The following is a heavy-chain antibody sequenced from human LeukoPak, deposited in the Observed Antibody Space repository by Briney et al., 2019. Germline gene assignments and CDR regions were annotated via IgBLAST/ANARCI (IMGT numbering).Heavy chain of an antibody. CDR2: ISGNGDST. CDR3: AAYTSSWYGY. V-gene: IGHV3-64*01. CDR1: GFTFSNYP. D-gene: IGHD6-13*01. Sequence: GGSLRLSCAASGFTFSNYPMHWVRQAPGRGLEYVSGISGNGDSTYHANSVEGRFTISRDNSKNTLYLQMGSLRAEDMAVYYCAAYTSSWYGYWGQGTLVTVSS. J-gene: IGHJ4*02.